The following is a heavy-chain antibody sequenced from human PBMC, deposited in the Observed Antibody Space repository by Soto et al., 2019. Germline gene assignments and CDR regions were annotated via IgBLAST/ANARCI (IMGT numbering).Heavy chain of an antibody. Sequence: GGSLRPSCAASGFTFSSYAMSWVRQAPGKGLEWVSAISGSGGSTYYADSVKGRFTISRDNSKNTLYLQMNSLRAEDTAVYCCAGAPPYCSGGSCYSGDYWGQGTLVTVSS. V-gene: IGHV3-23*01. J-gene: IGHJ4*02. CDR2: ISGSGGST. D-gene: IGHD2-15*01. CDR1: GFTFSSYA. CDR3: AGAPPYCSGGSCYSGDY.